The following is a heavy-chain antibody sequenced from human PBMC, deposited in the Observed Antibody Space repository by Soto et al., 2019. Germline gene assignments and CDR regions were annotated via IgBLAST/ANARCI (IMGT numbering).Heavy chain of an antibody. Sequence: PSETLSLTCTVSGGSISSGGYYWSWIRQHPGKGLEWIGYIYYSGSTYYNPSLKSRVTISVDTSKNQFSLKLSSVTAADTAVYYCARTYCSGGSCYPNWFDPWGQGTLVTVSS. D-gene: IGHD2-15*01. CDR1: GGSISSGGYY. CDR2: IYYSGST. J-gene: IGHJ5*02. V-gene: IGHV4-31*03. CDR3: ARTYCSGGSCYPNWFDP.